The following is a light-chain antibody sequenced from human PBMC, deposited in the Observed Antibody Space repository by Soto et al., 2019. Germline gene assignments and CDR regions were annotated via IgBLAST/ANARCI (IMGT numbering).Light chain of an antibody. CDR2: DAS. V-gene: IGKV3-20*01. CDR1: QSVSSNF. CDR3: QFDGGPPKT. Sequence: EIVLTQSPGTLSLSPGERGTLSCRASQSVSSNFLAWYQQKPGQAPRHLIFDASTRATGIPDRFTGSGSGTDFTVAMSVLEPADFAVYYCQFDGGPPKTVGQGPKVEIQ. J-gene: IGKJ1*01.